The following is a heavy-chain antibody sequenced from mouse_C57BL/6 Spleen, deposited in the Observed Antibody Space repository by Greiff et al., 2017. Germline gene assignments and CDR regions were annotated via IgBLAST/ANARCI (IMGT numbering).Heavy chain of an antibody. V-gene: IGHV1-66*01. Sequence: QVQLQQSGPELVKPGASVKISCKASGYSFTSYYIHWVKQRPGQGLEWIGWIYPGSGNTKYNEKFKGKATLTADTSSSTAYMPLSSLTSEDSAVYYCAVDGYYVYAMDYWGQGTSVTGSS. J-gene: IGHJ4*01. CDR2: IYPGSGNT. CDR3: AVDGYYVYAMDY. D-gene: IGHD2-3*01. CDR1: GYSFTSYY.